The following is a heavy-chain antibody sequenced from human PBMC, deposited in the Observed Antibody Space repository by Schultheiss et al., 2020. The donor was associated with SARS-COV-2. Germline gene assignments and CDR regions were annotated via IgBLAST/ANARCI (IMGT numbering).Heavy chain of an antibody. Sequence: ASVKVSCKASGYTFTSYGISWVRQAPGQGLEWMGWMNPNSGNTGYAQKLQGRVTMTTDTSTSTAYMELSRLRSDATAVYYCARESLRGGPASDAFDIWGQGTMVTVSS. CDR1: GYTFTSYG. CDR3: ARESLRGGPASDAFDI. D-gene: IGHD2-2*01. V-gene: IGHV1-18*04. CDR2: MNPNSGNT. J-gene: IGHJ3*02.